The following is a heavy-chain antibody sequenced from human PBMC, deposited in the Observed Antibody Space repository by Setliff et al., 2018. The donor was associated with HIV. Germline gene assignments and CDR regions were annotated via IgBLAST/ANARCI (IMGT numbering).Heavy chain of an antibody. Sequence: SETLSLTCAVSGYFISSGYYWGWIRQPPGKGLEWIGSIYHSGSTHYNPSLKSRVTISVDTSKNQFSLKLNSVTAADTAVYYCARGRWFGENDAFDIWGQGTMVTVSS. V-gene: IGHV4-38-2*01. CDR1: GYFISSGYY. J-gene: IGHJ3*02. CDR2: IYHSGST. D-gene: IGHD3-10*01. CDR3: ARGRWFGENDAFDI.